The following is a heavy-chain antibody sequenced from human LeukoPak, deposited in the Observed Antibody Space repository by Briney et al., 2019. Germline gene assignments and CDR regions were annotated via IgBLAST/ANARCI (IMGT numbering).Heavy chain of an antibody. CDR2: INAGNGNT. CDR3: ARAGARPRIVGALYYFDY. CDR1: GYTFTSYA. J-gene: IGHJ4*02. V-gene: IGHV1-3*01. D-gene: IGHD1-26*01. Sequence: ASVKVSCKASGYTFTSYAMHWVRQTPGQRLEWMGWINAGNGNTKYSQEFQGRVTVTRDTSASTAYMELSSLRSEDTAVYYCARAGARPRIVGALYYFDYWGQGTLVTVSS.